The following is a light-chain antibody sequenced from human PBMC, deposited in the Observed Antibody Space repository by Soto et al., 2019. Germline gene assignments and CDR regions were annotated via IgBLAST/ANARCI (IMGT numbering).Light chain of an antibody. CDR2: DGS. CDR3: QQHSAYPYS. Sequence: DIQMTQFPSTLSASVGDRVTITCRASQSISSWLAWYQKKPGKAPKLLIYDGSSLQSGIPSGFRGSGSGTEFALTINGLQPDGFATYYCQQHSAYPYSFGQGTKVETK. J-gene: IGKJ2*01. V-gene: IGKV1-5*01. CDR1: QSISSW.